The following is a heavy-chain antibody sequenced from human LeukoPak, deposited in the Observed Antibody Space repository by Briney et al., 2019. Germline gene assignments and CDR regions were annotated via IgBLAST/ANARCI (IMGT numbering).Heavy chain of an antibody. Sequence: GGSLRLSCAVSGLTFCNAWTTWVRQAPRKGVEWVGRNKSKTEGGTTDYAATVKGRYPITRDDSQNTLYPLMNSLKTDDTAVYYCSTDLRITLVRGVIGDAFDNWGQGTMVTVSS. CDR2: NKSKTEGGTT. CDR3: STDLRITLVRGVIGDAFDN. J-gene: IGHJ3*02. D-gene: IGHD3-10*01. CDR1: GLTFCNAW. V-gene: IGHV3-15*01.